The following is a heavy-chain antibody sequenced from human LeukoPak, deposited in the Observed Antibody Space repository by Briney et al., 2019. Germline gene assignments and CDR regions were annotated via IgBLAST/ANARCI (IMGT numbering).Heavy chain of an antibody. CDR3: ARTSMVRGVISPNFDY. CDR2: INPSGGST. CDR1: GYTFTSYY. D-gene: IGHD3-10*01. J-gene: IGHJ4*02. Sequence: GASVKVSCKASGYTFTSYYMHWVRQAPGQGLEWMGIINPSGGSTSYAQKFQGRVTMTRDTSTSTVYMELSSLRSEDTAVYYCARTSMVRGVISPNFDYWGQGTLVTVSS. V-gene: IGHV1-46*01.